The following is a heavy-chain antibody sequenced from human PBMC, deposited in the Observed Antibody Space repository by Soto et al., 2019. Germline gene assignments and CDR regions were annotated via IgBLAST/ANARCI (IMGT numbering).Heavy chain of an antibody. J-gene: IGHJ4*02. Sequence: SETLSLTCTVSGGSISSYYWSWIRQPPGKGLELIGYVYYSGSTNYNPSLRSRVNISVDTSKNQLSLKMSSVTAADTAVYYCARDPGSWYFDSWGQGTLVTVSS. CDR3: ARDPGSWYFDS. D-gene: IGHD3-10*01. CDR2: VYYSGST. V-gene: IGHV4-59*01. CDR1: GGSISSYY.